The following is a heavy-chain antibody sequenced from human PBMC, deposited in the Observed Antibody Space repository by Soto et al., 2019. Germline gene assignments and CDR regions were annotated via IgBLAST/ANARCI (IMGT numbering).Heavy chain of an antibody. Sequence: ASVKVSCKASGYTFTSYYMHWVRQAPGQGLEWMGIINPSGGSTSYAQKFQGRVTMTRDTSTSTVYMELSSLRSEDTAVYYCARDSAVVVVAAGGGGFDYWGQGTLVTVSS. J-gene: IGHJ4*02. CDR3: ARDSAVVVVAAGGGGFDY. D-gene: IGHD2-15*01. CDR1: GYTFTSYY. V-gene: IGHV1-46*01. CDR2: INPSGGST.